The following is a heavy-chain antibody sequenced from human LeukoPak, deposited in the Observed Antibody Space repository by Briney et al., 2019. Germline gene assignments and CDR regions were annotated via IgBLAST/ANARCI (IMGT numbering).Heavy chain of an antibody. CDR3: ARDRQGYDYVWGSYRKSFAY. D-gene: IGHD3-16*02. J-gene: IGHJ4*02. Sequence: PSQTLSLTCAVSGGSISSGGYSWSWIRQPPGKGLEWIGYIYHSGSTYYNPSLKSRVTISVDKSKNQFSLKLSSVTAADTAVYYCARDRQGYDYVWGSYRKSFAYWGQGTLVTVSS. V-gene: IGHV4-30-2*01. CDR1: GGSISSGGYS. CDR2: IYHSGST.